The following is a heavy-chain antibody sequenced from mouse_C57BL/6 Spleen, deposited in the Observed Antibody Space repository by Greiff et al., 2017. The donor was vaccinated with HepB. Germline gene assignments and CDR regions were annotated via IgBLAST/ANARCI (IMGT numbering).Heavy chain of an antibody. CDR3: ARGGSNYEAWLAY. J-gene: IGHJ3*01. D-gene: IGHD2-5*01. CDR1: GYTFTSYW. Sequence: VQLQQSGAELVKPGASVKMSCKASGYTFTSYWITWVKQRPGQGLEWIGDIYPGSGSTNYNEKFKSKATLTVDTSSSTAYMQLSSLTSEDSAVYYWARGGSNYEAWLAYWGQGTLVTVAA. V-gene: IGHV1-55*01. CDR2: IYPGSGST.